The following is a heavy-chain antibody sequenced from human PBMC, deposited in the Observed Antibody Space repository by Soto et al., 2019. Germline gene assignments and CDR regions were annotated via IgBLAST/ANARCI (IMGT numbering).Heavy chain of an antibody. CDR1: GFTFSSYG. Sequence: GGSLRLSCAASGFTFSSYGMHWVRQAPGKGLEWVAVISYDGSNKYYVDSVKGRFTISRDNSKNTLYLQMNSLRAEDTAVYYCAKVPYTMTLRIPFDIWGQGTMVTVSS. CDR2: ISYDGSNK. V-gene: IGHV3-30*18. CDR3: AKVPYTMTLRIPFDI. J-gene: IGHJ3*02. D-gene: IGHD3-22*01.